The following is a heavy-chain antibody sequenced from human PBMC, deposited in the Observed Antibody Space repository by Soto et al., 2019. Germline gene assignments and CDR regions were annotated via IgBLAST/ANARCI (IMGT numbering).Heavy chain of an antibody. CDR3: ARVRASCCKYFGC. J-gene: IGHJ4*02. CDR2: SYHSGST. V-gene: IGHV4-4*02. Sequence: QVQPQESGPGLVKPSGTLSLTCAVSSGSISSSNWWRWVRQPPGKGLEWIGESYHSGSTNYNPSLTSRVTITVDKSKNQVSLKLSSVTAAALAVYYFARVRASCCKYFGCWGQGTLVTVSA. CDR1: SGSISSSNW. D-gene: IGHD2-15*01.